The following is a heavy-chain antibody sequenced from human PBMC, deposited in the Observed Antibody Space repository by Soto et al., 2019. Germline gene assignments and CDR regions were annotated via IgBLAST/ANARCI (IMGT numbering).Heavy chain of an antibody. J-gene: IGHJ4*02. Sequence: QVQLQESGPGLVKPSETLSLTCTVSGGSISNYYWSWIRQPPGKGLEWMGYIYKSGSTNYNPSLKSRVTISAGTSKNQFSLKLSSVTAADTAVDYCARECPCGGDCYFDNWGQGPLVTVSS. V-gene: IGHV4-59*01. CDR3: ARECPCGGDCYFDN. CDR1: GGSISNYY. CDR2: IYKSGST. D-gene: IGHD2-21*02.